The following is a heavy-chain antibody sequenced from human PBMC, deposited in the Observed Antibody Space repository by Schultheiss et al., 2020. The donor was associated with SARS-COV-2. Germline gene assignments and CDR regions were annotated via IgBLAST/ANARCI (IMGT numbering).Heavy chain of an antibody. CDR2: ISSSGSTI. D-gene: IGHD6-19*01. CDR3: ARSRVGGYSSGPIHYFDY. J-gene: IGHJ4*02. CDR1: GFTVSSNY. Sequence: GESLKISCAASGFTVSSNYMSWVRQAPGKGLEWVSYISSSGSTIYYADSVKGRFTISRDNAKNSLYLQMNSLRAEDTAVYYCARSRVGGYSSGPIHYFDYWGQGTLVTVSS. V-gene: IGHV3-11*01.